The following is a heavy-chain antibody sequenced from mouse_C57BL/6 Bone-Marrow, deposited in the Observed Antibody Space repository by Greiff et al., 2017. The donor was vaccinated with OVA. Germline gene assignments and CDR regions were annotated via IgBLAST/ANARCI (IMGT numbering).Heavy chain of an antibody. D-gene: IGHD1-1*01. CDR1: GFNIKDAY. CDR3: EDRHYGSSPYWYFDV. V-gene: IGHV14-4*01. J-gene: IGHJ1*03. Sequence: VQLKQSGAELVRPGASVKLSCTASGFNIKDAYMHWVKQRPEQGLEWIGWIDPETGDTKYASKVQGKATITADTSSNTASLQLSSRTSEDTSVYYCEDRHYGSSPYWYFDVWGTGTTVTVSS. CDR2: IDPETGDT.